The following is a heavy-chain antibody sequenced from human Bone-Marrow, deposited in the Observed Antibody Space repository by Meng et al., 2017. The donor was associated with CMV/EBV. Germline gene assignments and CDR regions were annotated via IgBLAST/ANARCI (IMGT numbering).Heavy chain of an antibody. D-gene: IGHD6-6*01. CDR3: ARDGSSSFYFDY. V-gene: IGHV3-30*02. CDR2: IRYDGSKE. Sequence: GESLKISCAASGFTFSNYGMHWVRQAPGKGLEWVAFIRYDGSKEDYGDSVQGRLTISRDNSKNTLYLQMNSLRADDTALYYCARDGSSSFYFDYWGQGTLITVSS. CDR1: GFTFSNYG. J-gene: IGHJ4*02.